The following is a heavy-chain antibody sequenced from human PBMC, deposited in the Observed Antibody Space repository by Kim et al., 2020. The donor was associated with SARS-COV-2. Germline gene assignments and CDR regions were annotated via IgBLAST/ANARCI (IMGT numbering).Heavy chain of an antibody. Sequence: SETLSLTCTVSGGSISSYYWSWIRQPPGKGLEWIGYIYYSGSTNYNPSLKSRVTISVDTSKNQFSLKLSSVTAADTAVYYCARVTGQTEAYYYYGMDVWGQGTTVTVSS. J-gene: IGHJ6*02. D-gene: IGHD2-8*02. CDR1: GGSISSYY. V-gene: IGHV4-59*13. CDR3: ARVTGQTEAYYYYGMDV. CDR2: IYYSGST.